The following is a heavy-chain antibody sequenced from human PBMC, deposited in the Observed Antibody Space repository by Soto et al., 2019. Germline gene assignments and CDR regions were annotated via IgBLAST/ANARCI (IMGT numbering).Heavy chain of an antibody. CDR2: IYYSGST. J-gene: IGHJ6*02. Sequence: PSETLSLTCTVSGGSISSGGYYWSWIRQHPGKGLEWIGYIYYSGSTYYNPSFKSRFTISVDTSKNQFSLKLSSVIAADTAVYYCARCSFYYGMDVWGQGTTVTVS. D-gene: IGHD6-6*01. V-gene: IGHV4-31*03. CDR1: GGSISSGGYY. CDR3: ARCSFYYGMDV.